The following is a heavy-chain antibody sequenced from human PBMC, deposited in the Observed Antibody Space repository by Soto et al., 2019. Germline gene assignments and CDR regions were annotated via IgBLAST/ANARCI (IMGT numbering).Heavy chain of an antibody. CDR1: GGSFSGYY. Sequence: TLSLTCAVYGGSFSGYYWTWIRQPPGTGLEWIGEINHSESTSYNPSLKSRVTISGDKSKNQFSLRLTSVTAADTAVYYCGILDMITFGGVIGPNDAFDSWGQGKMVTVSS. J-gene: IGHJ3*02. V-gene: IGHV4-34*09. CDR2: INHSEST. D-gene: IGHD3-16*02. CDR3: GILDMITFGGVIGPNDAFDS.